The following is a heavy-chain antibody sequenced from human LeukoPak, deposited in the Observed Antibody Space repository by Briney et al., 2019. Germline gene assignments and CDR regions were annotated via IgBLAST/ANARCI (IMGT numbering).Heavy chain of an antibody. CDR2: INPNSGGT. V-gene: IGHV1-2*02. D-gene: IGHD6-19*01. J-gene: IGHJ4*02. CDR3: ARYYSGWYYFDY. Sequence: ASVKVSCKASGYTFIGYYMHWVRQAPGQGLEWMGWINPNSGGTKFAQKFQGRVTMTRDTSISTAYMDLSSLRSDDTAVYYCARYYSGWYYFDYWGQGTLVTVSS. CDR1: GYTFIGYY.